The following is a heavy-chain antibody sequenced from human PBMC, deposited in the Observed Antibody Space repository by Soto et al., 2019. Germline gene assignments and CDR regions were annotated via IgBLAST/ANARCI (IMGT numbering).Heavy chain of an antibody. V-gene: IGHV1-18*04. CDR2: ISGHTAKT. CDR1: GYMFSGYG. CDR3: ASSPLASRPPWFDP. D-gene: IGHD6-6*01. Sequence: ASVKVSCKASGYMFSGYGISWARLAPGQGLEWMGWISGHTAKTQYSEKFQGRVTVTADTSTTTAFMELRSLGPDDTAVYFCASSPLASRPPWFDPWGRGTLVTVSS. J-gene: IGHJ5*02.